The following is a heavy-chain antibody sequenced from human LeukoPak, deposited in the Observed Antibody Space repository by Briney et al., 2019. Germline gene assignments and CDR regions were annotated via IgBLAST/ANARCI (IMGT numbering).Heavy chain of an antibody. Sequence: SETLSLTCTVSGGSISSGSYYWSWIRQPAGKGLEWIGRIYTSGSTNYNPSLKSRVTISIDTSKNQFYLKLSSVTAADTAVYYCAKVRADYDSSGFLGGWYFDYWGQGTLVTVSS. V-gene: IGHV4-61*02. CDR3: AKVRADYDSSGFLGGWYFDY. CDR1: GGSISSGSYY. D-gene: IGHD3-22*01. J-gene: IGHJ4*02. CDR2: IYTSGST.